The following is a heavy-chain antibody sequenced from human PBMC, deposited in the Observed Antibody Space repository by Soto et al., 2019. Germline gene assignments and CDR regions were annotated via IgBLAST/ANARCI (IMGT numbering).Heavy chain of an antibody. CDR2: INHSGST. J-gene: IGHJ5*02. CDR1: GGSFSGYY. V-gene: IGHV4-34*01. CDR3: ERSYVGWLLSGRSWFDP. Sequence: QVQLQQWGAGLLKPSETLSLTCAVYGGSFSGYYWSWIRQPPGKGLEWIGEINHSGSTNYNPSLKVQAPLPPATPNNQFSRQLRSVTAADTAVYYCERSYVGWLLSGRSWFDPWGQGALVTVSS. D-gene: IGHD3-9*01.